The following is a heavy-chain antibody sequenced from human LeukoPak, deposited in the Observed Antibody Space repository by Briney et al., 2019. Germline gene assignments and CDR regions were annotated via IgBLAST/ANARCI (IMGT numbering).Heavy chain of an antibody. J-gene: IGHJ4*02. Sequence: GGSLRLSCAASVFTFSRYWMHCVRQAPGKGLVCVSHINSDGSGTIYADSLKGRFTISRDNAKNTLYLQMNSLRAEDTAVYYCARGSYYGDYEFDYWGQGTLVTVSS. CDR2: INSDGSGT. V-gene: IGHV3-74*01. CDR3: ARGSYYGDYEFDY. D-gene: IGHD4-17*01. CDR1: VFTFSRYW.